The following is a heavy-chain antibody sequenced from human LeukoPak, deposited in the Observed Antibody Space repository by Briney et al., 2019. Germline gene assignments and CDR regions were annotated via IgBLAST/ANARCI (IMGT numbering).Heavy chain of an antibody. CDR1: GFTFRHYA. J-gene: IGHJ6*03. Sequence: GGSLRLSCVASGFTFRHYAMSWVRQAPGKGLEWVSSISGSDVSTYYAESVKGRFTISRDNSKNTLYLQLNSLRSEDTAVYSCARDTSIVDPAGYMDVWGKGTTVTVSS. D-gene: IGHD6-6*01. CDR3: ARDTSIVDPAGYMDV. CDR2: ISGSDVST. V-gene: IGHV3-23*01.